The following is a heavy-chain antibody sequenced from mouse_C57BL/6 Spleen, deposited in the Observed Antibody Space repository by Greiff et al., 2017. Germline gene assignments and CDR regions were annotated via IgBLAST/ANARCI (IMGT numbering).Heavy chain of an antibody. CDR3: ARSHYYSNYGFAY. Sequence: EVQLQEPGGGLVQPGGSLSLSCAASGFTFTDYYMSWVRQPPGKALEWLGFIRNKANGYTTEYSASVKGRFTISRDNSQSILYLQMNALRAEDSATYYCARSHYYSNYGFAYWGQGTLVTVSA. V-gene: IGHV7-3*01. J-gene: IGHJ3*01. CDR2: IRNKANGYTT. D-gene: IGHD2-5*01. CDR1: GFTFTDYY.